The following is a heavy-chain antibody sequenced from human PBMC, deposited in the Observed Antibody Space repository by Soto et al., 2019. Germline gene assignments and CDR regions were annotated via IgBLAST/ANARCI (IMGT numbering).Heavy chain of an antibody. Sequence: ASVKVSCKVSGYTLTELSINWVRQAPGKGLEWMGGFDPEDGETSYAQKFQGRVTMTEDTSTATAYMELSSLRSEDTAVYYCAATSFCSSTSCYFDYWGQGTLVTVAS. CDR3: AATSFCSSTSCYFDY. CDR2: FDPEDGET. V-gene: IGHV1-24*01. CDR1: GYTLTELS. J-gene: IGHJ4*02. D-gene: IGHD2-2*01.